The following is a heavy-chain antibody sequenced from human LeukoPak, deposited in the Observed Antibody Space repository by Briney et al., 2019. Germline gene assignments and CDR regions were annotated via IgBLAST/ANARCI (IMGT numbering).Heavy chain of an antibody. D-gene: IGHD6-13*01. J-gene: IGHJ4*02. CDR1: GFTFSSYA. CDR2: ISYDGSNK. Sequence: GGSLRLSCAASGFTFSSYAMHWVRQAPGKGLEWVAVISYDGSNKYYADSVKGRFTISRDNSMNTLYLQMNSLRAEDTAVYYCARVLAAGTLDYWGQGTLVTVSS. V-gene: IGHV3-30*04. CDR3: ARVLAAGTLDY.